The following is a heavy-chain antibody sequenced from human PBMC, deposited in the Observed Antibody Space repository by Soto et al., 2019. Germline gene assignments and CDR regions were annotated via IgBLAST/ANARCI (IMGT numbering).Heavy chain of an antibody. CDR2: MNTNTNTT. V-gene: IGHV1-8*01. CDR3: AREVVETSSLLLDP. J-gene: IGHJ5*02. Sequence: WRRKETGQGLEWIGWMNTNTNTTDSAEVFEGRVSLTWDTSISTAYMQLNSLKIDDTAVYYCAREVVETSSLLLDPWGQGTLVTVSS. D-gene: IGHD6-6*01.